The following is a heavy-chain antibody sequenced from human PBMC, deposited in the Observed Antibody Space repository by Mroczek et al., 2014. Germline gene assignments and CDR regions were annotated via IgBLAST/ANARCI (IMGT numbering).Heavy chain of an antibody. V-gene: IGHV1-8*01. D-gene: IGHD3-22*01. CDR3: ARAYYDSSGYIPSGIDY. Sequence: VQLLESGAEVKKPGASVKVSCKASGYTFTSYDINWVRQATGQGLEWMGWMNPNSGNTGYAQKFQGRVTMTRNTSISTAYMELSSLRSEDTAVYYCARAYYDSSGYIPSGIDYWGQGTLVTVSS. CDR1: GYTFTSYD. J-gene: IGHJ4*02. CDR2: MNPNSGNT.